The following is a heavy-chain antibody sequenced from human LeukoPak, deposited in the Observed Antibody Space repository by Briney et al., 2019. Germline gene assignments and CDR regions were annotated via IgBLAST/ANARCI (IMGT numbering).Heavy chain of an antibody. V-gene: IGHV4-59*01. J-gene: IGHJ4*02. CDR3: ARGRVTMYYFDY. CDR1: GGSISSYC. CDR2: IYDSGST. D-gene: IGHD4-23*01. Sequence: SETLSLTCTVSGGSISSYCWSWIRQPPGKGLEWIGYIYDSGSTNYNPSLKSRVTISVDTSKNQFSLKLSSVTAADTAVYYCARGRVTMYYFDYWGQGTLVTVSS.